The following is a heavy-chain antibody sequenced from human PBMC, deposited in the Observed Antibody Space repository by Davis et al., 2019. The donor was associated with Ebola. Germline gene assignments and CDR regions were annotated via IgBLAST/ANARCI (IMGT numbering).Heavy chain of an antibody. D-gene: IGHD4-17*01. J-gene: IGHJ4*02. Sequence: GESLKISCAASGFTFSSYSMNWVRQAPGKGLEWVSYITSSSSTIYYADSVKGRFTISRDNSKNTLFLQMSSLRAEDTAVYYCARGALGVTTRHFDYWGQGTLVTVSS. CDR3: ARGALGVTTRHFDY. V-gene: IGHV3-48*01. CDR2: ITSSSSTI. CDR1: GFTFSSYS.